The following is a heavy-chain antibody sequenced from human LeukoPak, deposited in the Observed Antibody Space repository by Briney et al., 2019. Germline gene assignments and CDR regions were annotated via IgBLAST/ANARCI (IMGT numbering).Heavy chain of an antibody. CDR3: ARDHGTTGTTAYDWFDP. Sequence: PSETLSLTCAVSGGSISSGGYSWSWIRQPPGKGLEWIGYIYHSGSTYYNPSLKSRVTISVDRSKNQFSLKLSSVTAADTAVYYCARDHGTTGTTAYDWFDPWGQGTLVTVSS. V-gene: IGHV4-30-2*01. CDR2: IYHSGST. D-gene: IGHD1-1*01. CDR1: GGSISSGGYS. J-gene: IGHJ5*02.